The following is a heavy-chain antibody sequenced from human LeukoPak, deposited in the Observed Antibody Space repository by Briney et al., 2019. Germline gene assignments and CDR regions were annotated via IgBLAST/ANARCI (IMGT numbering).Heavy chain of an antibody. J-gene: IGHJ4*02. CDR2: IYTSGST. D-gene: IGHD5-24*01. CDR3: ASLEMATIFLDY. Sequence: SETLSLTCTVSGGSISSGSYYWSWIRQPAGKGLEWIGRIYTSGSTYYNPSLKSRVTISVDTSKNQFSLKLSSVTAADTAVYYCASLEMATIFLDYWGQGTLVTVSS. V-gene: IGHV4-61*02. CDR1: GGSISSGSYY.